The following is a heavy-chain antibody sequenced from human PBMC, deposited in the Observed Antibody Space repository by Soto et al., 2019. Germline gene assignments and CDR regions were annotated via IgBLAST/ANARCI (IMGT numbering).Heavy chain of an antibody. CDR1: GGTFSSYA. CDR3: AREGSGPGGIAVPRELFQH. J-gene: IGHJ1*01. Sequence: VASVKVSCKASGGTFSSYAISWVRQAPGQGLEWMGGIIPIFGTANYAQKFQGRVTITADESTSTAYMELSSLRSEDTAVYYCAREGSGPGGIAVPRELFQHWGQGTLVTVSS. CDR2: IIPIFGTA. V-gene: IGHV1-69*13. D-gene: IGHD6-19*01.